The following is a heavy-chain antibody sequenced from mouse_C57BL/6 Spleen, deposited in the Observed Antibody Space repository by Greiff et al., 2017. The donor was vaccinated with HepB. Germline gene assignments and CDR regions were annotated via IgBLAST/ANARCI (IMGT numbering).Heavy chain of an antibody. V-gene: IGHV5-17*01. J-gene: IGHJ1*03. CDR1: GFTFSDYG. Sequence: EVKLQESGGGLVKPGGSLKLSCAASGFTFSDYGMHWVRQAPEKGLEWVAYISSGSSTIYYADTVKGRFTISRDNAKNTEFLKMTSLGSEDTAMYNCARLRGTYWDIDVWGTGTTVTVSS. D-gene: IGHD3-3*01. CDR3: ARLRGTYWDIDV. CDR2: ISSGSSTI.